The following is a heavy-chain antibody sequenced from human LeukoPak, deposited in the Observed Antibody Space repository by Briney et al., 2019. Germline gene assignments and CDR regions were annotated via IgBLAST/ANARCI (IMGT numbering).Heavy chain of an antibody. V-gene: IGHV4-59*13. D-gene: IGHD3-22*01. CDR3: MRGSGYLPE. Sequence: SETLSLTCTVSGGSITTYPWSWIRHPPGKGLEFIGFIYSSGSTTYNPSLKSRVTISTDTPKNQFSLRLDSVSAADTALYYCMRGSGYLPEWGQGTLVTVSS. CDR2: IYSSGST. CDR1: GGSITTYP. J-gene: IGHJ4*02.